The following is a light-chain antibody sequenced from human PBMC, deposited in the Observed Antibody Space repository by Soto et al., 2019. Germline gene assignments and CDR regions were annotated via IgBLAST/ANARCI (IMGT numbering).Light chain of an antibody. J-gene: IGLJ3*02. CDR2: EGS. CDR1: SSDVGSYNI. V-gene: IGLV2-23*01. CDR3: CSYAGSSNWV. Sequence: QSALTQPASVSGSLGQSITISCTGTSSDVGSYNIVSWYQQQPGKVPKLIIYEGSSRPSGVSNRFSGSKSGNTAALTISGLQAEDEADYYCCSYAGSSNWVFGGGTKLTVL.